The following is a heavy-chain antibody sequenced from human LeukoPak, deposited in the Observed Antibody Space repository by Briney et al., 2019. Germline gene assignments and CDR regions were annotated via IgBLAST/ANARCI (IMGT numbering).Heavy chain of an antibody. CDR3: ARERGGDYSDAFDI. Sequence: SETLSLTCTVSGGSINTYYWSWIRQSPGKALEWIGYIYYSGSTSYNPSLKSRVTISVDTSKNQFSLKLSSVTAADTAVYYCARERGGDYSDAFDIWGQGTLVTVSS. D-gene: IGHD4-11*01. CDR2: IYYSGST. V-gene: IGHV4-59*01. CDR1: GGSINTYY. J-gene: IGHJ3*02.